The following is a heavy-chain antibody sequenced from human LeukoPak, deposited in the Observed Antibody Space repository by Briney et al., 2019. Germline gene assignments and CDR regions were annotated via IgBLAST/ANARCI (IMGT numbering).Heavy chain of an antibody. D-gene: IGHD2-2*01. V-gene: IGHV3-23*01. CDR1: GFTFGNYA. CDR3: ARCTASCYANAFDV. CDR2: ISGRGGGT. J-gene: IGHJ3*01. Sequence: GGSLRLSCAASGFTFGNYAMYWVRQAPGRGLEWVSGISGRGGGTYFADSVKGRFTISRANSKNTLYLQMNSLRPEDTAVYYCARCTASCYANAFDVWGQGTLLTVSS.